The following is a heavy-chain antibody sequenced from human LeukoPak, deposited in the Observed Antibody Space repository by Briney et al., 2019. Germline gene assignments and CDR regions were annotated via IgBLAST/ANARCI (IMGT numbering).Heavy chain of an antibody. Sequence: HSETLSLTCTVPGGSISSYYWSWLRQPPGKGLEWIGYIYYSGSTSYNPSLKSRVTISVDTSKNQFSLKVSSVTAADTAVYYCARVVDRSSTSCYSGYYYYGMDVWGQGTTVTVS. CDR2: IYYSGST. CDR3: ARVVDRSSTSCYSGYYYYGMDV. D-gene: IGHD2-2*01. CDR1: GGSISSYY. J-gene: IGHJ6*02. V-gene: IGHV4-59*01.